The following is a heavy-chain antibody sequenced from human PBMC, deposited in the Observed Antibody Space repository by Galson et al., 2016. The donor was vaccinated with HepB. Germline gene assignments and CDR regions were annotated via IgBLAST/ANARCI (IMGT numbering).Heavy chain of an antibody. CDR1: XXSIXXXY. D-gene: IGHD4-17*01. Sequence: ETXXXTCTVXXXSIXXXYXXXIRXXXGKGXXWIGYIYYSGXTDYNPSLKSRVTISAETSKNQFSLRLSSVTAADTAVYYCAGSIDYGDYGMDVWGQGTTVTVSS. J-gene: IGHJ6*02. V-gene: IGHV4-59*01. CDR2: IYYSGXT. CDR3: AGSIDYGDYGMDV.